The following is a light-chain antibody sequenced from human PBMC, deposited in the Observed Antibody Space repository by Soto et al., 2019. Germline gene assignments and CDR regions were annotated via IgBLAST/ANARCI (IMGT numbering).Light chain of an antibody. CDR1: SSDIGDYDY. CDR2: DVS. CDR3: SSYTSSSTDV. J-gene: IGLJ1*01. Sequence: QSALTQPASVSGSPGQSITISCTGTSSDIGDYDYVSWYQQHPGKAPKLMLYDVSSRPSGVSNRFSGSKSGNTASLTISGLQAGDEADYYCSSYTSSSTDVFGSGTKLTVL. V-gene: IGLV2-14*01.